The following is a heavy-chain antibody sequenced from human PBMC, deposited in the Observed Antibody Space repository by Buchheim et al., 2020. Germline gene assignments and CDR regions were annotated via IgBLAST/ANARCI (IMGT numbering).Heavy chain of an antibody. D-gene: IGHD3-10*01. CDR3: ARDRDNGEGFDY. CDR2: INSRSRTI. J-gene: IGHJ4*02. V-gene: IGHV3-48*02. Sequence: EVLLVESGGGLVQPGGSLRLSCAASGFPFGTYSMNWVRQAPGKGLEWLSYINSRSRTIYYAESVRGRFTISRDNDKDSLYLQMDSLRDEDTAIYYCARDRDNGEGFDYWGQGSL. CDR1: GFPFGTYS.